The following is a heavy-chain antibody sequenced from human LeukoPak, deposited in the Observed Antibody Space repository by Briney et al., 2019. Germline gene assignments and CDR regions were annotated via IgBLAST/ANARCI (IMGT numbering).Heavy chain of an antibody. V-gene: IGHV3-9*01. D-gene: IGHD2-15*01. CDR3: AKDRGVDYYYYMDV. CDR2: ISWNSGSI. CDR1: GFTFDDYA. Sequence: GGSLRLSCAASGFTFDDYAMHWVRQAPGKGLEWVSGISWNSGSIGYADSVKGRLTISRDNAKNSLYLQMNSLRAEDTALYYCAKDRGVDYYYYMDVWGKGTTVTVSS. J-gene: IGHJ6*03.